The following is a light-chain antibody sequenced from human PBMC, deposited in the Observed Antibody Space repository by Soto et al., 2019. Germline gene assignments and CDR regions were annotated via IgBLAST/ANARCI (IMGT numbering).Light chain of an antibody. CDR1: NIGHKN. CDR2: DDS. CDR3: QVWDTSSDHSYV. Sequence: SYELTQPPSVSVAPGQTASITCGGTNIGHKNVHWYQQRPGQAPVLVVYDDSNRPSGIPERFSGSNSGNTATLTISRVEAGDEADYYCQVWDTSSDHSYVFGTGTKVTVL. J-gene: IGLJ1*01. V-gene: IGLV3-21*02.